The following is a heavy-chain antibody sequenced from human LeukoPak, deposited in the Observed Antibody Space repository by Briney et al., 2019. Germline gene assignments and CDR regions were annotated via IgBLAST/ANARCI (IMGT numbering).Heavy chain of an antibody. CDR3: AKNRGNYYYFDY. CDR1: GFTFSSYA. CDR2: ISDSGNNT. Sequence: GGSLRLSCAASGFTFSSYAMSWVRQAPGKGLEWVSAISDSGNNTYYADSVKDRFTISRDKSKNTLYLQMNSLGAEDAAVYYCAKNRGNYYYFDYWGQGTLVTVSS. D-gene: IGHD4-11*01. V-gene: IGHV3-23*01. J-gene: IGHJ4*02.